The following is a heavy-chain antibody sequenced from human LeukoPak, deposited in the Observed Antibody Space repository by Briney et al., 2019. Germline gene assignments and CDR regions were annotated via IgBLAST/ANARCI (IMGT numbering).Heavy chain of an antibody. CDR1: GYTFTSFD. CDR3: ARGNKDYGDYARGLSDY. Sequence: ASVKVSCKASGYTFTSFDINWVRQATGQGLEWMGWMNPNSGNTGSAQKFQGRITMTRNTSIATAYMELSSLRSEDTAVYYCARGNKDYGDYARGLSDYWGQGTLVTVSS. J-gene: IGHJ4*02. CDR2: MNPNSGNT. D-gene: IGHD4-17*01. V-gene: IGHV1-8*01.